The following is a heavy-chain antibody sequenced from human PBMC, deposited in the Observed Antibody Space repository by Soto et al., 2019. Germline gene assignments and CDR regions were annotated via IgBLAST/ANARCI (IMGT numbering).Heavy chain of an antibody. CDR3: ARRGITMIVVVLWDY. V-gene: IGHV4-34*01. J-gene: IGHJ4*02. D-gene: IGHD3-22*01. CDR2: INHSGST. Sequence: PSATLSLTCAVYGGSFSGYYWSWIRQPPGKGLEWIGEINHSGSTNYNPSLKSRVTISVDTSKNQFSLKLSSVTAADTAVYYCARRGITMIVVVLWDYWGQGTLVTVSS. CDR1: GGSFSGYY.